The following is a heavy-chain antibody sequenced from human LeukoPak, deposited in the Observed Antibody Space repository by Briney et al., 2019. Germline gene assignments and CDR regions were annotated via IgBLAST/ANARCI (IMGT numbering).Heavy chain of an antibody. CDR3: ARRSSTTSHFDY. J-gene: IGHJ4*02. CDR2: IYYSGTT. D-gene: IGHD2-2*01. Sequence: PSETLSLTCTVSGGSISSSSSYWGWIRQPPGKGLEWIGSIYYSGTTYYNPSLKSRVTLSVDTSKNQFSLNLSSVTAADTAVYYYARRSSTTSHFDYWGQGTLVTVSS. V-gene: IGHV4-39*01. CDR1: GGSISSSSSY.